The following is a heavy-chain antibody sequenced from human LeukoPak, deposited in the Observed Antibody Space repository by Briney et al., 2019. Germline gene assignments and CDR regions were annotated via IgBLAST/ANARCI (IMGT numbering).Heavy chain of an antibody. J-gene: IGHJ4*02. CDR1: GFTFSSYW. Sequence: GGSLRLSCAASGFTFSSYWMSWVRQAPGKGLEWVANIKQDGSEKYYVDSVKGRFTISRDNAKNSLYLQMNSLRAEDTAVYHCAREVGYNSHYFDYWGQGTLVPVSS. V-gene: IGHV3-7*01. D-gene: IGHD5-24*01. CDR2: IKQDGSEK. CDR3: AREVGYNSHYFDY.